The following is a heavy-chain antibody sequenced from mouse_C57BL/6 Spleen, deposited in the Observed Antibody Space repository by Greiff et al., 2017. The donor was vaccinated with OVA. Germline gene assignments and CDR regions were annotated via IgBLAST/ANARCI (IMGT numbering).Heavy chain of an antibody. V-gene: IGHV5-16*01. CDR1: GFTFSDYN. D-gene: IGHD1-1*01. CDR3: ARGGSSYPAWFAY. CDR2: INYDGSST. Sequence: EVQWVESEGGLVQPGSSMKLSCTASGFTFSDYNMAWVRQVPEKGLEWVANINYDGSSTYYLDSLKSRFIISRDNAKNILYLQMSSLKSEDTATYYCARGGSSYPAWFAYWGQGTLVTVSA. J-gene: IGHJ3*01.